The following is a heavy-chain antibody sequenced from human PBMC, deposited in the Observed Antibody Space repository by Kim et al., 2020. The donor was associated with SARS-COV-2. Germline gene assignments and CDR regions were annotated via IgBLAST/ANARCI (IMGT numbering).Heavy chain of an antibody. J-gene: IGHJ4*02. D-gene: IGHD3-16*01. V-gene: IGHV4-34*01. Sequence: SETLSLTCAVYGGSFSGYYWSWIRQPPGKGLEWIGEINHSGSTNYNPSLKSRVTISVDTSKNQFSLKLSSVTAADTAVYYCARVSNYVWFDYWGQGTLVTVSS. CDR2: INHSGST. CDR1: GGSFSGYY. CDR3: ARVSNYVWFDY.